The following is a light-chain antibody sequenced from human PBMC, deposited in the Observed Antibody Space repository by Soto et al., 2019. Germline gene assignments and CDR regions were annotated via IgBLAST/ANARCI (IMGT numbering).Light chain of an antibody. Sequence: DIVMTQSPDSLAVSLGERATINCKSSQSVLYSPNNKNYLAWYQQKPGQPPKLLIYWASTRESGVPDRFSGRGSETDFTLTISSLQAEDVAFYYCQQYHSAPQSFGQGTKVEIK. V-gene: IGKV4-1*01. CDR3: QQYHSAPQS. CDR2: WAS. J-gene: IGKJ1*01. CDR1: QSVLYSPNNKNY.